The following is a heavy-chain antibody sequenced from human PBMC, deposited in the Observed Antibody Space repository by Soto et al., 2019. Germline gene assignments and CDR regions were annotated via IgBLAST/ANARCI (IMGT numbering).Heavy chain of an antibody. CDR3: ARGIRKGNYGMDV. J-gene: IGHJ6*02. CDR2: IIPMFETV. V-gene: IGHV1-69*01. Sequence: QEQLLQSGAEVRKPGSSVKVSCKASGGTFDNYAVSWVRQAPGQGLEWMGGIIPMFETVNYAQRFQGRLTIGADGSTNTAYLGLTSLTSGGPAIYFCARGIRKGNYGMDVWGQGTTVTVSS. D-gene: IGHD3-10*01. CDR1: GGTFDNYA.